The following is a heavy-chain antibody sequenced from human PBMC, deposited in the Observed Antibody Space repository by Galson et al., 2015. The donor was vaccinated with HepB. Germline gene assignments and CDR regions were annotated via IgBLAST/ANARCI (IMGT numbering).Heavy chain of an antibody. CDR3: ARDRPYYDFWSGPTEGGDY. CDR2: ISSTSTYI. Sequence: SLRLSCAASGFSFNTYRMTWVRQAPGKGLEWISSISSTSTYISYADSVKGRFTISRDNANNSLFLQMNSLRAEDTAIYYCARDRPYYDFWSGPTEGGDYWGQGTLVTVSS. V-gene: IGHV3-21*01. CDR1: GFSFNTYR. J-gene: IGHJ4*02. D-gene: IGHD3-3*01.